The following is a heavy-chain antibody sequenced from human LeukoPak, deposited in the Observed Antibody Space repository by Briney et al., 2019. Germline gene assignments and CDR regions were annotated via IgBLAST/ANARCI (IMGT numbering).Heavy chain of an antibody. D-gene: IGHD5-24*01. Sequence: SETLSLTCTVSGGSISSSSYYWGWIRQPPGKGLEWIGSIYYSGSTYYNPSLKSRLTLSVDKSKNQFSLKLSSVTAADTAVYYCARRRRDGYNLALDYWGQGTLVTVSS. CDR1: GGSISSSSYY. CDR3: ARRRRDGYNLALDY. J-gene: IGHJ4*02. V-gene: IGHV4-39*01. CDR2: IYYSGST.